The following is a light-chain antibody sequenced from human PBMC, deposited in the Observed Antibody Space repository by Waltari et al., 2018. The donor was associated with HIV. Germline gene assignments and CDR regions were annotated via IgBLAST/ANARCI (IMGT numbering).Light chain of an antibody. Sequence: QVVLTQSPSASASLGASVTLTCTLSRGHSSYAIAWPQQQPEKGPQYLMKVNNDGSHFKGDGIPDRFSCSSSGAERYLTISSLQSEDEADYYCQTWGTGMIFGGGTKLTVL. CDR1: RGHSSYA. CDR3: QTWGTGMI. CDR2: VNNDGSH. V-gene: IGLV4-69*01. J-gene: IGLJ2*01.